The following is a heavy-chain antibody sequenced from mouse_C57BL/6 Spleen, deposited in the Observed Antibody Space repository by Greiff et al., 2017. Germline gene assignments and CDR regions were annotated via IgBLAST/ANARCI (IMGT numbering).Heavy chain of an antibody. CDR3: TRFYYGSSYAMDY. D-gene: IGHD1-1*01. V-gene: IGHV1-15*01. J-gene: IGHJ4*01. CDR2: IDPETGGT. Sequence: VQLQQSGAELVRPGASVTLSCKASGYTFTDYAMHWVKQTPVHGLEWIGAIDPETGGTAYNQKFKGKAILTADKSSSTAYMELRSLTSEDSAVYYCTRFYYGSSYAMDYWGQGTSVTVSS. CDR1: GYTFTDYA.